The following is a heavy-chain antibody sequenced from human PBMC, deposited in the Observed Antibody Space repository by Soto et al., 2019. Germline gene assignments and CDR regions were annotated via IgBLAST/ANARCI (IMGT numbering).Heavy chain of an antibody. Sequence: ASVKVSCKASGDTFSSYAISWVRQAPGQGLERMGGIIPILGIANYVQKFQDRVTITVVKSTNTAYMELSSLRSEDTAVYYCARVRLPQVRATGSFDPWGEGTLVTVSS. D-gene: IGHD1-26*01. CDR1: GDTFSSYA. V-gene: IGHV1-69*10. CDR3: ARVRLPQVRATGSFDP. J-gene: IGHJ5*02. CDR2: IIPILGIA.